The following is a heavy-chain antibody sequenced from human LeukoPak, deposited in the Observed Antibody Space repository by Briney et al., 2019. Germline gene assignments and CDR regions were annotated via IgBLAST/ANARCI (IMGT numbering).Heavy chain of an antibody. J-gene: IGHJ3*02. V-gene: IGHV3-21*01. CDR2: ISGSSSYI. Sequence: PGGSLRLSCAASGFTFSSYSMNWVRQAPGKGLEWVSSISGSSSYIYYADSVKGRFTISRHNAKNSLYLQMNSLRAEDTAVYYCARDPSSTTDAFDIWGQGTMVTVSS. D-gene: IGHD4-17*01. CDR3: ARDPSSTTDAFDI. CDR1: GFTFSSYS.